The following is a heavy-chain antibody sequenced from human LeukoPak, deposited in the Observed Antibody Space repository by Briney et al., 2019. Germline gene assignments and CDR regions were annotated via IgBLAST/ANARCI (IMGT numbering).Heavy chain of an antibody. CDR1: GYTFTGYY. J-gene: IGHJ5*02. CDR2: INPNSGGT. Sequence: ASVKVSCKASGYTFTGYYMHWVRQAPGQGLEWMGWINPNSGGTNYAQKFQGRVTMTRDTSISTAYMELSRLRSDDTAVYYCARAGYCSGGSRLRNWFDPWGQGTLVTVSS. CDR3: ARAGYCSGGSRLRNWFDP. V-gene: IGHV1-2*02. D-gene: IGHD2-15*01.